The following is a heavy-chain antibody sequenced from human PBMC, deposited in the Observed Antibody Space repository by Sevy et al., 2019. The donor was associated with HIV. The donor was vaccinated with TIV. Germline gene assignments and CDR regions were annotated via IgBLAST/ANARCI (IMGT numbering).Heavy chain of an antibody. CDR3: AGKGAMVRGVTYYYYYYMDV. V-gene: IGHV4-4*07. CDR1: GGSISSXX. J-gene: IGHJ6*03. Sequence: SETLSLTCTVSGGSISSXXXXXXXXXXGXXXXXXXXIXXSGSTNYNPSLKSRVTMSVDTSKNQFSLKLSSVTAADTAVYYCAGKGAMVRGVTYYYYYYMDVWGKGTTVTVSS. D-gene: IGHD3-10*01. CDR2: IXXSGST.